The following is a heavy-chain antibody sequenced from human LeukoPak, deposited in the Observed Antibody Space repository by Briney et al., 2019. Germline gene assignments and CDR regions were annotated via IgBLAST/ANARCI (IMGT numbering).Heavy chain of an antibody. D-gene: IGHD2/OR15-2a*01. CDR2: INSDGSWT. V-gene: IGHV3-74*01. Sequence: GGSLRLSCAASGNYWMHWVRQAPGKGLVWVSHINSDGSWTSYADSEKGRFTISKDNAKNTVYLQMNSLRAENTAVYYCVSFYETYWGRGTLVTVSS. CDR1: GNYW. J-gene: IGHJ4*02. CDR3: VSFYETY.